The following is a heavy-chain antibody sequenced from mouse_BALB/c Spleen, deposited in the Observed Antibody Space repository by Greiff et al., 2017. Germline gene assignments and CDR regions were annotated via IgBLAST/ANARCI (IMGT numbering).Heavy chain of an antibody. J-gene: IGHJ4*01. Sequence: EVLLVESGGGLVQPGGSLRLSCATSGFTFSDFYMEWVRQPPGKRLEWIGASRNKANDYTTEYSASVKGRFIVSRDTSQSILYLQMNALRADDTAIYYCARDVGGYEGMDYWGQGTSVTVSS. V-gene: IGHV7-1*02. CDR3: ARDVGGYEGMDY. CDR1: GFTFSDFY. CDR2: SRNKANDYTT. D-gene: IGHD2-2*01.